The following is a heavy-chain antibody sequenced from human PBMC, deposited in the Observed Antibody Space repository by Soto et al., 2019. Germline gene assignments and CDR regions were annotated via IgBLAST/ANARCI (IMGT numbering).Heavy chain of an antibody. D-gene: IGHD2-8*02. CDR1: GGSLSGYY. CDR2: INHSGST. Sequence: SETLSLTCAVYGGSLSGYYWSWIRQPPGTGLEWIGEINHSGSTNYNPSLKSRVTISVDTSKNQFSLKLTSVTAADTAVYYCARDKITGLSDYWGQGTLVTVSS. CDR3: ARDKITGLSDY. J-gene: IGHJ4*02. V-gene: IGHV4-34*01.